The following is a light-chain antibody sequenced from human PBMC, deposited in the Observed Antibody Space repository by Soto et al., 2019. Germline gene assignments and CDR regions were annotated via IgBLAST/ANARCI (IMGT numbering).Light chain of an antibody. CDR2: EVS. CDR1: SSDVGGYNY. CDR3: SSYAGGTYYV. Sequence: QSVLTQPPSASGSPGQSVTISCTGTSSDVGGYNYVSWYQQHPGKAPKLMIYEVSKRPSGVPDRFSGSKSGNTASLTVSGLQAEDEADYYCSSYAGGTYYVFGTGTKVTVL. J-gene: IGLJ1*01. V-gene: IGLV2-8*01.